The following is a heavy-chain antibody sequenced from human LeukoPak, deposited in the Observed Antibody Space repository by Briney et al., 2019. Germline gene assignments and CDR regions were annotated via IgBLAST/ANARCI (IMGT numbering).Heavy chain of an antibody. CDR2: IYYSGST. CDR3: ARDSGSYLHLDY. V-gene: IGHV4-59*01. Sequence: PLETLSLTCTVSGGSISSYYWSWIRQPPGKGLEWIGYIYYSGSTNYNPSLKSRVTISVDTSKNQFSLKLSSVTAADTAVYYCARDSGSYLHLDYWGQGTLVTVSS. CDR1: GGSISSYY. J-gene: IGHJ4*02. D-gene: IGHD1-26*01.